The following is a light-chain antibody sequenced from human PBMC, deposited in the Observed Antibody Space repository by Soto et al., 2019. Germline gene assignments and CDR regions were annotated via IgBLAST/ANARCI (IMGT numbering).Light chain of an antibody. CDR2: DVS. Sequence: QSALTQPASVSGSPGQSITISCTGTSSDVGGYNYVSWYQQHPGKAPKLMIYDVSNRPSGVSNRFSGSKSGNSASLTISGLQAEDEADYYCTSYTCSSTVLFGGVTKLTVL. CDR3: TSYTCSSTVL. CDR1: SSDVGGYNY. V-gene: IGLV2-14*01. J-gene: IGLJ2*01.